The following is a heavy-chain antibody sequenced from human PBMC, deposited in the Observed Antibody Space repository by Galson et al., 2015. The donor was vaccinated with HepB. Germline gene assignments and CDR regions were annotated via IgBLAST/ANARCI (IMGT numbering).Heavy chain of an antibody. CDR3: ARGVGEHDRGVIIRPVGMDV. D-gene: IGHD3-10*02. J-gene: IGHJ6*02. CDR2: IIPILGIA. Sequence: SVKVSCKASGGTFSSYAISWVRQAPGQGLEWMGRIIPILGIANYAQKFQGRVTITADKSTSTAYMELRSLRSDDTAVYYCARGVGEHDRGVIIRPVGMDVWGQGTTVTVSS. V-gene: IGHV1-69*04. CDR1: GGTFSSYA.